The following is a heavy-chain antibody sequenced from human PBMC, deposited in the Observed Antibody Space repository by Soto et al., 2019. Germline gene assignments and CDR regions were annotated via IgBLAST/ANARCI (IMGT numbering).Heavy chain of an antibody. CDR1: GFTFTNCA. J-gene: IGHJ4*02. V-gene: IGHV3-30*01. Sequence: QVQLVESGGGVVQPGGSLRLSCAASGFTFTNCAMHWVRQAPGKGLEWVAVVGRDGMHKSYGDFVKGRFTISRDTSENTVYLQMYRLTSEDTAVYYCARDVIVDAPDYFHYWGRGTLVTVSS. D-gene: IGHD1-26*01. CDR2: VGRDGMHK. CDR3: ARDVIVDAPDYFHY.